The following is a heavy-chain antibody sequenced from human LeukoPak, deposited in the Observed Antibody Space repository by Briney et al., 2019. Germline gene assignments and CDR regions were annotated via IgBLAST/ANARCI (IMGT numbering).Heavy chain of an antibody. CDR2: IYSGGYT. CDR1: GFTFSSNF. J-gene: IGHJ4*02. CDR3: VRAXSTTAAGLFDY. Sequence: GGSLRLSCAASGFTFSSNFMSWVRQAPGKGLEWVSVIYSGGYTVYAESVKGRFTISRDNSENKLYPQMNSLRADDTAVYYCVRAXSTTAAGLFDYWGQGTLLTVSS. D-gene: IGHD6-13*01. V-gene: IGHV3-53*01.